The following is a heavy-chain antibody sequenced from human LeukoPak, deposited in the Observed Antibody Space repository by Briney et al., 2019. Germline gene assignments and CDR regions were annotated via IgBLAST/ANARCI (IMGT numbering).Heavy chain of an antibody. V-gene: IGHV1-69*06. J-gene: IGHJ4*02. D-gene: IGHD2-2*02. CDR1: GGTFSSYA. Sequence: SVKVSCKASGGTFSSYAISWVRQAPGRGLEWMGGIIPIFGTANYAQKFQGRVTITADKSTSTAYMELSSLRSEDTAVYYCARDRDQLLYQSFDYWGQGTLVTVSS. CDR2: IIPIFGTA. CDR3: ARDRDQLLYQSFDY.